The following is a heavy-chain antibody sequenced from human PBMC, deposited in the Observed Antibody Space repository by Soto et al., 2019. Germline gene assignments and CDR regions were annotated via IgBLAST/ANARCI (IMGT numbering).Heavy chain of an antibody. J-gene: IGHJ5*02. CDR3: ARDAGSPARGGWFDP. CDR1: GYTFTSYG. V-gene: IGHV1-46*03. CDR2: INPSGGST. D-gene: IGHD3-10*01. Sequence: ASVKVSCKASGYTFTSYGISWVRQAPGQGLEWMGIINPSGGSTSYAQKFQGRVTMTRDTSTSTVYMELSSLRSEDTAVYYCARDAGSPARGGWFDPWGQGTLVTV.